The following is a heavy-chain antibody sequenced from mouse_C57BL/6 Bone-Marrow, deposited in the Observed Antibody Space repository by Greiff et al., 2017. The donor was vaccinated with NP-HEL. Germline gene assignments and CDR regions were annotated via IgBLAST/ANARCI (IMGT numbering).Heavy chain of an antibody. CDR2: IYPRDGST. V-gene: IGHV1-78*01. CDR1: GYTFTDHT. Sequence: VQLQESDAELVKPGASVKISCKVSGYTFTDHTIHWMKQRPEQGLEWIGYIYPRDGSTKYNEKFKGKATLTADKSSSTAYMQLNSLTSEDSAVXFCAREEYYSLEFAYWGQGTLVTVSA. CDR3: AREEYYSLEFAY. D-gene: IGHD6-2*01. J-gene: IGHJ3*01.